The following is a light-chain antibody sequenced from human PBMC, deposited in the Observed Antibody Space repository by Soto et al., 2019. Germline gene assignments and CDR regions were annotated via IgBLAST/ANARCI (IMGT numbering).Light chain of an antibody. CDR1: QSIGTD. J-gene: IGKJ3*01. CDR3: QQYNHGPPFT. CDR2: ATF. Sequence: IVMTQSPATLSLSPGERATLSCKASQSIGTDLAWYQQKPGQAPRLLIYATFSRATGVPARFSGRGSGTEFTLSISSLQSDVFAVYYCQQYNHGPPFTFGPGTKVDTK. V-gene: IGKV3-15*01.